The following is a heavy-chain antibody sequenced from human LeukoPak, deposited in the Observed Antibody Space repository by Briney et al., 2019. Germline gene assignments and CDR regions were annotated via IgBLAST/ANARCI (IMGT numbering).Heavy chain of an antibody. CDR2: IIPIFGTA. CDR3: ARAYCGGDCYSYFDY. Sequence: SVKVSCKASGGTFSSYAISWVRQAPGQGLEWMGRIIPIFGTANYAQKFQGRVTITTDESTSTAYMELSSPRSEDTAVYYCARAYCGGDCYSYFDYWGQGTLVTVSS. D-gene: IGHD2-21*02. CDR1: GGTFSSYA. J-gene: IGHJ4*02. V-gene: IGHV1-69*05.